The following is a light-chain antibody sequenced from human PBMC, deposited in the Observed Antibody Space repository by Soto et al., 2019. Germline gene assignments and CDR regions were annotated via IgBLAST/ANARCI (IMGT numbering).Light chain of an antibody. J-gene: IGLJ1*01. V-gene: IGLV2-8*01. CDR2: EVN. Sequence: QSVLTQPHSASGSPGQSVAISCTGTSXDVGGYNYVSWYQQHPGKAPKLMIYEVNKRPSGVPDRFSGSKSGNTASLTVSGLQAEDEADYYCSSYAGSSNVFGTGTKVTFL. CDR3: SSYAGSSNV. CDR1: SXDVGGYNY.